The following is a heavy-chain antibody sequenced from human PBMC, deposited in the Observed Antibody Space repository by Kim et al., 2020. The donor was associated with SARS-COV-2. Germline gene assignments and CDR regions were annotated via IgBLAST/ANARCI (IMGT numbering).Heavy chain of an antibody. CDR3: ARARITVIVVVKQFDY. Sequence: SETLSLTCTVSGGSISSGGYYWSWIRQHPGKGLEWIGYIYYSGSTYYNPSLKSRVTMSVDTSKNQFSLKLSSVTAADTAVYYCARARITVIVVVKQFDYWGQGTLVTLSS. CDR1: GGSISSGGYY. CDR2: IYYSGST. D-gene: IGHD3-22*01. J-gene: IGHJ4*02. V-gene: IGHV4-31*03.